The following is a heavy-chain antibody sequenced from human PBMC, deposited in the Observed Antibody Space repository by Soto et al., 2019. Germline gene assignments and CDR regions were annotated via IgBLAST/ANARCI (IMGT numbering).Heavy chain of an antibody. CDR1: GGSISSYY. V-gene: IGHV4-4*07. Sequence: SETLSLTCTASGGSISSYYWSWIRQPAGKGLEWIGRIYTSGSTNYNPSLKSRVTMSVDTSKNQFSLKLSSVTAADTAVNYCARDFGYCSSTSCYTYYYYGMDVWGQGTTVSVSS. D-gene: IGHD2-2*02. J-gene: IGHJ6*02. CDR3: ARDFGYCSSTSCYTYYYYGMDV. CDR2: IYTSGST.